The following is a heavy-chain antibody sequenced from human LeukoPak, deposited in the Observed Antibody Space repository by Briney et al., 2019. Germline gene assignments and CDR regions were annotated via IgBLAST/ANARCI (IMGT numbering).Heavy chain of an antibody. CDR3: ARDPVHSSGWFAVSYYYVDV. CDR1: GFTFSSYA. CDR2: VKQDGSEE. J-gene: IGHJ6*03. Sequence: PGGSLRLSCAASGFTFSSYAMSWVRQAPGKGLEWVANVKQDGSEEFYVDSVKGRFTISRDNAKNSLYLQMNSLRAEDTAVYYCARDPVHSSGWFAVSYYYVDVWGKGTTVTVSS. V-gene: IGHV3-7*01. D-gene: IGHD6-19*01.